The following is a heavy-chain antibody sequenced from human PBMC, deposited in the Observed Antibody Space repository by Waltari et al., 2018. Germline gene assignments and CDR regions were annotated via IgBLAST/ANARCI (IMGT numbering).Heavy chain of an antibody. V-gene: IGHV2-26*01. CDR3: ARIPTDRYYYYMDV. CDR2: IFSNDEK. J-gene: IGHJ6*03. CDR1: GFSLSNARMG. Sequence: QVTLKESGPVLVKPTETLTLTCTVSGFSLSNARMGVSWIRQPPGKALEWLAHIFSNDEKSYSTSLKSRLTISKDTSKSQVVLTMTNMDPVDTATYYCARIPTDRYYYYMDVWGKGTTVTVSS.